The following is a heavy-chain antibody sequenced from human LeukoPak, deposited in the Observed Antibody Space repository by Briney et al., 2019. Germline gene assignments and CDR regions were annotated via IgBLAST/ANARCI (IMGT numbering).Heavy chain of an antibody. D-gene: IGHD5-18*01. CDR3: AGVRALVRGYSYGSAFGI. V-gene: IGHV4-59*01. CDR2: IYYSGST. CDR1: GGSISSYY. J-gene: IGHJ3*02. Sequence: SSETLSLSCTVSGGSISSYYWSWIRQPPGKGLEWIGYIYYSGSTNYNPSLKSRVIISVGTSKKQFSLKLSSVTAADTAVDYCAGVRALVRGYSYGSAFGIWGQGTMITVSS.